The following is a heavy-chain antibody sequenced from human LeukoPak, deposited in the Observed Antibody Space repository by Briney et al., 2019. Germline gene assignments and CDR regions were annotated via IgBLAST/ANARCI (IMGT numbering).Heavy chain of an antibody. CDR1: GFTFSSYG. Sequence: PGGSLRLSCAASGFTFSSYGMHWVRQAPGKGLEWVAVISYDGSNKYYADSVKGRFTISRDNSKNTLYLQMNSLRAEDTAVYYCAKPNRPSRVVITSAFDIWGQGTMVTVSS. D-gene: IGHD3-22*01. J-gene: IGHJ3*02. CDR2: ISYDGSNK. CDR3: AKPNRPSRVVITSAFDI. V-gene: IGHV3-30*18.